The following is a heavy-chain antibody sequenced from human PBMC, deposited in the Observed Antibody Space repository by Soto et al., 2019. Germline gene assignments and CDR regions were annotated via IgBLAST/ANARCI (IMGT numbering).Heavy chain of an antibody. CDR1: GFTFSGYA. D-gene: IGHD2-2*02. J-gene: IGHJ6*02. CDR2: ISSNGGST. V-gene: IGHV3-64D*06. Sequence: GGSLRPSCSASGFTFSGYAMHWVRQAPGKGLEYVSAISSNGGSTYYADSVKGRFTISRDNSKNTLYLQMSSLRAEDTAVYYCVKDDGYCSSTSCYTYYYYGMDVWGQGTTVTVSS. CDR3: VKDDGYCSSTSCYTYYYYGMDV.